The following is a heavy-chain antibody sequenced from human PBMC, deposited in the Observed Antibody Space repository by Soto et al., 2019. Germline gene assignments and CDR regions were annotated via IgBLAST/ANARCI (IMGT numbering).Heavy chain of an antibody. CDR3: ARKYCTTGVCPLGY. V-gene: IGHV4-39*01. CDR2: IYYSGST. CDR1: GGSISSSSYY. J-gene: IGHJ4*02. Sequence: ETLSLTCTVSGGSISSSSYYWGWIRQPPGKGLEWIGSIYYSGSTYYNPSLKSRVTISVDTSKNQFSLKLSSVTAADTAVYYCARKYCTTGVCPLGYWGQGTLVTVSS. D-gene: IGHD2-8*01.